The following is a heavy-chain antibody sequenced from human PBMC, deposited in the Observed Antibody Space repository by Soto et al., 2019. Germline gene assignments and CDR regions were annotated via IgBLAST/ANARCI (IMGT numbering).Heavy chain of an antibody. CDR2: IGTSSSNI. D-gene: IGHD2-8*01. J-gene: IGHJ4*02. V-gene: IGHV3-48*01. Sequence: GSLRLSCAASGFTFSSYSMNWVRQAPGKGLEWVSYIGTSSSNIYYADSVRGRFTISRDNAQNSLYLQMNSLRAEDTAVYYCAREMGSPPARGLDYWGQGTLVTVSS. CDR3: AREMGSPPARGLDY. CDR1: GFTFSSYS.